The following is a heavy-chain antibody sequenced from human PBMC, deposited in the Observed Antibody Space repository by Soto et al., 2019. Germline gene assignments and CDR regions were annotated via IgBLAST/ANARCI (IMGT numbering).Heavy chain of an antibody. V-gene: IGHV4-4*02. CDR2: IYHSGST. J-gene: IGHJ4*02. Sequence: SETLSLTCAVSGGSISSSNWWSWVRQPPGKGLEWIGEIYHSGSTNYNPSLKSRVTISVDKSKNQFSLKLSSVTAADTAVYYCARLYSDSSYLAGPFDYWGQGSLVPVSA. CDR3: ARLYSDSSYLAGPFDY. D-gene: IGHD3-22*01. CDR1: GGSISSSNW.